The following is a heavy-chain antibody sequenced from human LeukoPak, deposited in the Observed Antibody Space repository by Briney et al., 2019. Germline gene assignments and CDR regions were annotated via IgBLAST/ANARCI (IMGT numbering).Heavy chain of an antibody. J-gene: IGHJ5*02. CDR2: MNPNSGNT. V-gene: IGHV1-8*01. CDR3: ARSYSSDLVPRWFDP. CDR1: GYTFTSYD. Sequence: RASVKVSCKASGYTFTSYDINWVRQATGQGLEWMGWMNPNSGNTGYAQKFQGRVTMTRNTSISTAYMELSSLRSEDTAVYYCARSYSSDLVPRWFDPWGQGTLVTVSS. D-gene: IGHD6-25*01.